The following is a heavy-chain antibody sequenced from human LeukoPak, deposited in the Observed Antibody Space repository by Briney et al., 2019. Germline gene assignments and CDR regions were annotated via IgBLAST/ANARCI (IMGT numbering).Heavy chain of an antibody. J-gene: IGHJ4*02. CDR2: IYPGDSDT. CDR3: ARQGNYDILTGYQYYFDY. Sequence: GESLKISCKGSGYSFTSYWIGWVRQMPGKGLEWMGIIYPGDSDTRYSPSFQGHVTISADKSISTAYLQWSSLKASDTAMYYCARQGNYDILTGYQYYFDYWGQGTLVTVSS. CDR1: GYSFTSYW. V-gene: IGHV5-51*01. D-gene: IGHD3-9*01.